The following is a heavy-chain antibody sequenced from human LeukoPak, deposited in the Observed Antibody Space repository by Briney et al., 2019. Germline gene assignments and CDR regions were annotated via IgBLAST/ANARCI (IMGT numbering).Heavy chain of an antibody. CDR3: ARGGWGYCSSTSCPIHFDY. CDR1: GFTFSSYA. Sequence: PGRSLRLSCAASGFTFSSYAMHWVRQAPGKGLEWVAVISYDGSNKYYADSVKGRFTISRDNSKNTLYLQMNSLRSEDTAVYYCARGGWGYCSSTSCPIHFDYWGQGTLVTVSS. CDR2: ISYDGSNK. J-gene: IGHJ4*02. V-gene: IGHV3-30-3*01. D-gene: IGHD2-2*01.